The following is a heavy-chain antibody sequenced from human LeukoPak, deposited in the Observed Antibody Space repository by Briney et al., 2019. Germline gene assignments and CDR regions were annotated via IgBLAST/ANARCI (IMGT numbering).Heavy chain of an antibody. J-gene: IGHJ4*02. D-gene: IGHD3-16*02. Sequence: SETLSLTCTVSGGSISSSSYYWGWIRQPPGKGLEWIGSIYYSESTNYNPSLKSRVTISVDTSKNQFSLKLSSVTAADTAVYYCARASDYVWGSYRPFDYWGQGTLVTVSS. CDR1: GGSISSSSYY. CDR2: IYYSEST. V-gene: IGHV4-39*07. CDR3: ARASDYVWGSYRPFDY.